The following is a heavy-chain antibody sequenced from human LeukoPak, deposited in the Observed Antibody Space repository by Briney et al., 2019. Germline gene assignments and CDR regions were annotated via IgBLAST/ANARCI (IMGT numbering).Heavy chain of an antibody. J-gene: IGHJ4*02. D-gene: IGHD3-16*01. CDR3: ARRTLGGSIPHDS. CDR1: GGSFSGYY. Sequence: SETLSLTCAVYGGSFSGYYWSWMRQPPGKGLEWIGEINHSESTNWIGEINHSENTNYNPSLKSRVTLSVDTSKNQFSLKMSSVTAADTAVYYCARRTLGGSIPHDSWGQGTLVTVSS. CDR2: INHSENT. V-gene: IGHV4-34*01.